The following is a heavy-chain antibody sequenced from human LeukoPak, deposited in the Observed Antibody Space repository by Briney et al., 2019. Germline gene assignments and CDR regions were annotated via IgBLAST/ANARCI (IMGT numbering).Heavy chain of an antibody. CDR1: GFTFSGSA. J-gene: IGHJ6*04. Sequence: GGSLKLSCAASGFTFSGSAMHWVRQASGKGLEWVGRIRSKANSYATAYAASVKGRFTISRDDSKNTAYLQMNSLKTEDTAVYYCTRGYCSGGSCYSYCYYGMDVWGKGTTVTVSS. V-gene: IGHV3-73*01. D-gene: IGHD2-15*01. CDR3: TRGYCSGGSCYSYCYYGMDV. CDR2: IRSKANSYAT.